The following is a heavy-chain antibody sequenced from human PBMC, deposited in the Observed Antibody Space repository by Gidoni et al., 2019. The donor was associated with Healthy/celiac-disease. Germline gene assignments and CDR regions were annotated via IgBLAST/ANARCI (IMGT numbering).Heavy chain of an antibody. V-gene: IGHV3-7*01. Sequence: EVQLVESGGGLVQPGGYLRLSCAAPGFPFSSYWMSWGRQAPGKGLEWVANIKQDGSEKYYVDSVKGRFTISRDNAKNSLYLQMNSLRAEDTAVYYCARGDIVVVVAATVWGQGTLVTVSS. CDR1: GFPFSSYW. D-gene: IGHD2-15*01. CDR3: ARGDIVVVVAATV. CDR2: IKQDGSEK. J-gene: IGHJ4*02.